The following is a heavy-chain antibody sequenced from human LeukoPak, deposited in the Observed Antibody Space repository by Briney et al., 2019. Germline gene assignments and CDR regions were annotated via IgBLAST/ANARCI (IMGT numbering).Heavy chain of an antibody. CDR1: GGSISSGSYY. CDR2: IYTSGST. V-gene: IGHV4-61*02. D-gene: IGHD3-10*01. J-gene: IGHJ3*02. CDR3: ARDRSSLWFGELDAFDI. Sequence: SQNLSLTCTVSGGSISSGSYYWSWIRQPAGKGLEWIGRIYTSGSTNYNPSLKSRVTISVDTSKNQFSLKLSSVTAADTAVYYCARDRSSLWFGELDAFDIWGQGTMVTVSS.